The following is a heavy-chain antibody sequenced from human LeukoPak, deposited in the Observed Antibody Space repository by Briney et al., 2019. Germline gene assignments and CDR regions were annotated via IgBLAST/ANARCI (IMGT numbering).Heavy chain of an antibody. V-gene: IGHV3-30*18. D-gene: IGHD1-1*01. CDR3: AKDPGLE. CDR1: GFTFSSYG. CDR2: ISYDGSNK. Sequence: PGRSLRLSCAASGFTFSSYGMHWVRQAPGKGLEWVAVISYDGSNKYYADSVKGRFTISRDNSKNTLYLQMNSLRAEDTAVYYCAKDPGLEWGEGTLVTVSS. J-gene: IGHJ4*02.